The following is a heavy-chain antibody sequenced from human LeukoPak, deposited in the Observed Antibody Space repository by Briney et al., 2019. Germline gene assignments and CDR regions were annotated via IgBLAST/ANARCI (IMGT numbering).Heavy chain of an antibody. J-gene: IGHJ6*03. D-gene: IGHD2-2*02. CDR1: GGTFSSYA. CDR3: ARGDIVVVPAAIRNYYYYMDV. Sequence: SVKGSCKASGGTFSSYAISWVRQAPGQGLEWMGGIIPIFGTANYAQKFQGRVTITTDESTSTAYMELSSLRSEDTAVYYCARGDIVVVPAAIRNYYYYMDVWGKGTTVTVSS. V-gene: IGHV1-69*05. CDR2: IIPIFGTA.